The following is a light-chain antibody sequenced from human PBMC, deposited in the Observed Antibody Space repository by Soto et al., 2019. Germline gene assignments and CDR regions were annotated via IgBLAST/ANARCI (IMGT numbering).Light chain of an antibody. CDR3: HQYGNSPWT. CDR1: QNGFSFY. CDR2: GAS. V-gene: IGKV3-20*01. Sequence: EIVLTQSPGTLSLSPGERATLSCRASQNGFSFYLAWFQKKPGQPPRLLIYGASSRATCISDRFSGSGSGTDFTLTISRLEPEDFAVYYCHQYGNSPWTLGQGTRVEI. J-gene: IGKJ1*01.